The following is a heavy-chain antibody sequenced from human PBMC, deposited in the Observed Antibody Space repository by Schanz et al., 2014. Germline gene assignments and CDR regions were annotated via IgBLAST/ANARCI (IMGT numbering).Heavy chain of an antibody. CDR2: ISDSGTYT. V-gene: IGHV3-48*04. CDR3: AASSGWHPSTDY. CDR1: GFTFSSYA. D-gene: IGHD6-19*01. Sequence: EVQLVESGGGLVQPGGSLRLSCAASGFTFSSYAMSWVRQAPGKGLEWLSYISDSGTYTNYADSVKGRFTISRDNAKSSLYLQMNSLRVEDTAVYYCAASSGWHPSTDYWGQGTLVTVSS. J-gene: IGHJ4*02.